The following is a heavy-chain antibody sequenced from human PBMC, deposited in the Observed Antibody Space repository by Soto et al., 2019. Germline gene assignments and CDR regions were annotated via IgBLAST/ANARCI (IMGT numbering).Heavy chain of an antibody. D-gene: IGHD6-6*01. CDR1: GLPFSRYV. V-gene: IGHV3-33*06. CDR3: AKLYSSSGWYCDS. CDR2: IWYDGSNK. J-gene: IGHJ4*02. Sequence: GWSLRLSCAASGLPFSRYVMHWVRKDPGKGLEWVAVIWYDGSNKYYADSVKGRFTISRDNSKNTLYLQMNSLRAEDTAGYHCAKLYSSSGWYCDSWGQGTRVTVSS.